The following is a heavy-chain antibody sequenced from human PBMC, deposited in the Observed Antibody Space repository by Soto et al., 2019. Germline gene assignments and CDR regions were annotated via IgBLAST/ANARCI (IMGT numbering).Heavy chain of an antibody. Sequence: QVQLVESGGGVVQPGTSLRLSCAASGFPFNNYAMHWVRQRPGKGLDWVAVISYDGSNSYYSDSVKGRFTVSRDRSKNTLSLQMNSLRVEDTAVYYCAKGILSATFAPYAMDVWGQGITVTVSS. CDR2: ISYDGSNS. CDR1: GFPFNNYA. J-gene: IGHJ6*02. V-gene: IGHV3-30*18. CDR3: AKGILSATFAPYAMDV. D-gene: IGHD3-16*01.